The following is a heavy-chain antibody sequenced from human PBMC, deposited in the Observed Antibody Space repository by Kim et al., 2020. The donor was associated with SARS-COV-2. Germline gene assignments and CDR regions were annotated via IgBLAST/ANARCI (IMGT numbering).Heavy chain of an antibody. CDR2: IRPYNSNT. J-gene: IGHJ3*02. D-gene: IGHD3-10*01. CDR1: GYTFTSYG. Sequence: ASVKVSCKASGYTFTSYGIDWVRQAPGQGLEWLGWIRPYNSNTNYAQRFQGRVAMTADTSTNTVYLEVRSLTSDDTAVYYCAREPLYGAGTAAFDIWGQGTMVTVSS. V-gene: IGHV1-18*01. CDR3: AREPLYGAGTAAFDI.